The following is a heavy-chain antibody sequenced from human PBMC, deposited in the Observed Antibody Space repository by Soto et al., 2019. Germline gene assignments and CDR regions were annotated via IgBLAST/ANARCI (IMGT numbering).Heavy chain of an antibody. CDR2: MNQDGSEK. CDR1: GFTFSSYY. J-gene: IGHJ4*02. CDR3: VRDIVAAGSFLYFDY. D-gene: IGHD5-12*01. Sequence: EVQLVESGGGLVQPGGSLRLSCAASGFTFSSYYMTWVRQAPGAGLEWLANMNQDGSEKYYVDSVKGRFIISRDNAENSLYLELSNLRADDTAVYYCVRDIVAAGSFLYFDYWGQGTLVTVSS. V-gene: IGHV3-7*05.